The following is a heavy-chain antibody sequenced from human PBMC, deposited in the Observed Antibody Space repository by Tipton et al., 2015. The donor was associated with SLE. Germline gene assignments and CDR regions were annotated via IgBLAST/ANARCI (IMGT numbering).Heavy chain of an antibody. CDR1: GGSISSNY. J-gene: IGHJ6*02. CDR3: ARGMVTWRGAIVGVDV. V-gene: IGHV4-59*08. D-gene: IGHD2-21*02. CDR2: VSYGGGT. Sequence: TLSLTCSVSGGSISSNYWIWIRQPPGKGLEWIGYVSYGGGTNYNPSLKSRVTMSVDTSKNQFSLKVTSVTAADTAVYYCARGMVTWRGAIVGVDVWGQGTTVNVSS.